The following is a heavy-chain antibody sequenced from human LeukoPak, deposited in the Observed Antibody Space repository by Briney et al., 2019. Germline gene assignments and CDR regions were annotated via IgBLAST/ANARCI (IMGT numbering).Heavy chain of an antibody. CDR2: ISSSSSTI. Sequence: GGSLRLSCAASGFTFSSDSMNWVRQAPGKGLEWVSYISSSSSTIYYADSVKGRFTISRDNAKNSLYLQMNSLRAENTAVYYCARSGSVAVAEGLFDYWGQGTLVTVSS. D-gene: IGHD6-19*01. CDR3: ARSGSVAVAEGLFDY. J-gene: IGHJ4*02. CDR1: GFTFSSDS. V-gene: IGHV3-48*01.